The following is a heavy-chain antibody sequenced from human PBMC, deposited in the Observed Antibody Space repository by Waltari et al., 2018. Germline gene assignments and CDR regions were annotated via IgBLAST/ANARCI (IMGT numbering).Heavy chain of an antibody. Sequence: EVQLVESGGGLIKPGGSLRLSWAVSGFTVSTTNRNWVRQAPGKGLEWVSVFYSSGTTYYADSVKGRFTISRDNSKNTLYLQMNSLRAEDTAVYYCARDGGGYGPFDYWGQGTLVTVSS. D-gene: IGHD3-22*01. CDR2: FYSSGTT. J-gene: IGHJ4*02. CDR3: ARDGGGYGPFDY. V-gene: IGHV3-53*01. CDR1: GFTVSTTN.